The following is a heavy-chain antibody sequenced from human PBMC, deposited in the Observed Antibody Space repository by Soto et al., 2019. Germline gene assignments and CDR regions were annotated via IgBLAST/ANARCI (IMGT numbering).Heavy chain of an antibody. CDR1: GYTFTSYG. J-gene: IGHJ3*02. D-gene: IGHD6-19*01. V-gene: IGHV1-18*01. CDR3: ARVDSSGWSGRGAFDI. CDR2: FSAYNGNT. Sequence: GASVQVSCKASGYTFTSYGISWVRQAPGQGLECMGWFSAYNGNTNYAQKLQGRVTMTTDTSTSTAYMELRSLRSDDTAVYYCARVDSSGWSGRGAFDIWGQGTMVTVSS.